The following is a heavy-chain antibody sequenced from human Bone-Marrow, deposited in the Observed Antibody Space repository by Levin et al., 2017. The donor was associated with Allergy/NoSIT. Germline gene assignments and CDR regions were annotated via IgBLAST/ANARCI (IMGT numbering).Heavy chain of an antibody. Sequence: GGSLRLSCEASGFTFTHAWMSWVRQAPGKGLEWVGRLKSIDDGGTRDYAAPVKGRFDISRDDSKNTLYLQMNNLRPEDTAIYYCTTLKDYVDSSGNYYDYWGQGTQVTVSS. V-gene: IGHV3-15*01. CDR3: TTLKDYVDSSGNYYDY. D-gene: IGHD3-22*01. J-gene: IGHJ4*02. CDR1: GFTFTHAW. CDR2: LKSIDDGGTR.